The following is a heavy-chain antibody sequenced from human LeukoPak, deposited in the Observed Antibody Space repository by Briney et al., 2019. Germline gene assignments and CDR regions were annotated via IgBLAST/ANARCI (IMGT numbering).Heavy chain of an antibody. J-gene: IGHJ5*02. D-gene: IGHD6-13*01. CDR2: INAGNGNT. V-gene: IGHV1-3*01. CDR1: GYTFTSYA. Sequence: GASVKVSCKASGYTFTSYAMHWVRQAPGQRLEWMGWINAGNGNTKYSQKFQGRVTITRDTSASTAYMELSSLRSEDTAVYYCARGVRAAAAWFDPWGQGTLDTVSS. CDR3: ARGVRAAAAWFDP.